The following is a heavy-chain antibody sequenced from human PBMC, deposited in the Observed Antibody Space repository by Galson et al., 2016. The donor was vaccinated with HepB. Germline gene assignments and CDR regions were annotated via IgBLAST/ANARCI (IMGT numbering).Heavy chain of an antibody. CDR2: ISDGGVKT. CDR1: GFTFSTFA. CDR3: VRGVNWAFDI. J-gene: IGHJ3*02. V-gene: IGHV3-23*01. Sequence: SLRLSCAASGFTFSTFAMTWVRQAPGKGLEWVSSISDGGVKTHYADSVKGRFTISRDDSRNSLYLQLNSLRDEDTAVYYCVRGVNWAFDIWGQGTRVTVSS. D-gene: IGHD1-1*01.